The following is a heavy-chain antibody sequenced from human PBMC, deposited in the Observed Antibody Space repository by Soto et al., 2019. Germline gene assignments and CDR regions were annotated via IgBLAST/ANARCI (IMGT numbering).Heavy chain of an antibody. CDR1: GFTFSSYA. J-gene: IGHJ3*02. CDR2: ISGSGGST. Sequence: GGSLRLSCAASGFTFSSYAMSWVRQAPGKGLEWVSAISGSGGSTYYADSVNGRFTISRDNSKNTLYLQMNSLRAEDTAVYYCAKVAPYYDFWSGYAFDIWGQGTMVTVSS. V-gene: IGHV3-23*01. CDR3: AKVAPYYDFWSGYAFDI. D-gene: IGHD3-3*01.